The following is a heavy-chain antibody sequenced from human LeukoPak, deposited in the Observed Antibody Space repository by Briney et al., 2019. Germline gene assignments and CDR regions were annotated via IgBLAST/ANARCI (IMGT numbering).Heavy chain of an antibody. D-gene: IGHD3-10*01. Sequence: GGSLRLSCAASGFTFSSYAMHWVRQAPGKGLEWVAVISYDGSNKYYADSVKGRFTISRDNSRSTLYLQMNSLRPEDTAIYYCAREGYYGSGSPPSLYFDYWGQGTLVTVSS. J-gene: IGHJ4*02. CDR3: AREGYYGSGSPPSLYFDY. CDR1: GFTFSSYA. V-gene: IGHV3-30-3*01. CDR2: ISYDGSNK.